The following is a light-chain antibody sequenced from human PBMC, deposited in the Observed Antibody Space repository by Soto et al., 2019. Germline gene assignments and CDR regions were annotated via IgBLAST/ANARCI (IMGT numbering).Light chain of an antibody. Sequence: QSALTQPPSVSGSPGQSVTISCTGTNSDVGIYSRVSWYQQPPGTAPKLIIYDVNNRPSGVPDRFSGSKSGNAASLTISGLQTEDEADYYCNSYTSSHVLFGGGTKLTVL. CDR3: NSYTSSHVL. J-gene: IGLJ2*01. V-gene: IGLV2-18*02. CDR1: NSDVGIYSR. CDR2: DVN.